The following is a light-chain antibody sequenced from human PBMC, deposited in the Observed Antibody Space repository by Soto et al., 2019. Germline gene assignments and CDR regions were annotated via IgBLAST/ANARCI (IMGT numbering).Light chain of an antibody. CDR3: GSWDSSLSAYV. CDR1: SSKIGGNS. J-gene: IGLJ1*01. CDR2: DDN. Sequence: QSVLTQPPSVSAAPGQKVTISCSGSSSKIGGNSVSWYQQLPGTAPKLLIYDDNKRPSGIPDRFSGSKSGTSATLGITGFQTGDEADYYCGSWDSSLSAYVFGTGTKVTV. V-gene: IGLV1-51*01.